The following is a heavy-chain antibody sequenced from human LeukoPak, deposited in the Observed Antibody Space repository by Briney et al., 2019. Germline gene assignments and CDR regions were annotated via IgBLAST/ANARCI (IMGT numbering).Heavy chain of an antibody. V-gene: IGHV3-30*02. CDR3: TNLPTQQHLDY. CDR1: GFTFSDYG. D-gene: IGHD6-13*01. Sequence: PGGSLRLSCAASGFTFSDYGMNGVRQAPGKGLGWVAFIQYDEGNKYYADSVRGGFTISRDNSKNTLYLQMNSPRAEDTAVYYCTNLPTQQHLDYWGQGTLVTVSS. CDR2: IQYDEGNK. J-gene: IGHJ4*02.